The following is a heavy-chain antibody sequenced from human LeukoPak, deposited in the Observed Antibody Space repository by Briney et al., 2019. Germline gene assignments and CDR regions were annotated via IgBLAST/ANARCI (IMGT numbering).Heavy chain of an antibody. J-gene: IGHJ4*02. CDR3: ARGRFCSGGNRDFHRFDN. CDR1: GGSISIYY. CDR2: MYYSVST. D-gene: IGHD2-15*01. V-gene: IGHV4-59*01. Sequence: SETLSLTCTVSGGSISIYYGSWLRQPPGKGRGWIGYMYYSVSTNYNPSLKSLVTISVDTSKNQFSLKLNSVTAADTAVYYCARGRFCSGGNRDFHRFDNWGQGTLVTVSS.